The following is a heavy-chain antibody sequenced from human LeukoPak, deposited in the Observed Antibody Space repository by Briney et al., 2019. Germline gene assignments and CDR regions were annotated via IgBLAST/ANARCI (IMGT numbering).Heavy chain of an antibody. V-gene: IGHV4-30-2*01. CDR3: ARVDHYYDSSGYSEYYFDY. J-gene: IGHJ4*02. Sequence: PSETLSLTCAVSGGSISSGGYSWSWIRQPPGKSLEWIGYTYHSGSTYYNPSLKSRVTISVGRSKNQFSLKLSSVTAADTAVYYCARVDHYYDSSGYSEYYFDYWGQGTLVTVSS. CDR2: TYHSGST. CDR1: GGSISSGGYS. D-gene: IGHD3-22*01.